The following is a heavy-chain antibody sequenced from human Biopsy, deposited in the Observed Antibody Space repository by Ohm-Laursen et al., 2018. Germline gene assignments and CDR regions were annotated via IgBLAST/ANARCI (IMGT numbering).Heavy chain of an antibody. CDR3: AKAGAKWDLPGSGSQDY. CDR2: MSGRGGR. J-gene: IGHJ4*02. Sequence: GSLRLSCAASGFTFSSYAMSWVRQAPGKGLEWVSGMSGRGGRNTTQTRFTICRDISNNTLYLQMNSLRVEDTAVNFCAKAGAKWDLPGSGSQDYWGQGTLVTVSS. D-gene: IGHD1-26*01. V-gene: IGHV3-23*01. CDR1: GFTFSSYA.